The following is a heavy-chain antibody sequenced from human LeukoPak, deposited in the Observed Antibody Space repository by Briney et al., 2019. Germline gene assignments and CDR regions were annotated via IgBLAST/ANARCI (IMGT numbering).Heavy chain of an antibody. CDR3: AKGGSGYDQIDY. D-gene: IGHD5-12*01. Sequence: PGGSLRLSCAASGFTFSSYGMHWVRQAPGKGLEWVAVISYDGSNKYYADSVKGRFTISRDNSKNTLYLQMNSLRAEDTAVYYCAKGGSGYDQIDYWGQGTLVTVSS. J-gene: IGHJ4*02. CDR1: GFTFSSYG. CDR2: ISYDGSNK. V-gene: IGHV3-30*18.